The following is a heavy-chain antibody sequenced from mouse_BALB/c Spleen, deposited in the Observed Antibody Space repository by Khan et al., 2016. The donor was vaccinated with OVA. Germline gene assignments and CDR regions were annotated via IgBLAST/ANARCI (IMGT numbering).Heavy chain of an antibody. J-gene: IGHJ3*01. CDR2: IDPSKSET. Sequence: QVQLQQSGPELVRPGASVKMSCKASGYTFTSFWIHWVKQRPGQGLEWIGMIDPSKSETRLNQKFKDKATLNVDKYSNTAYMQLSRLTAEDSAVYYCARGGYGSPFAYWGQGTLVTVSA. V-gene: IGHV1S127*01. D-gene: IGHD1-1*01. CDR1: GYTFTSFW. CDR3: ARGGYGSPFAY.